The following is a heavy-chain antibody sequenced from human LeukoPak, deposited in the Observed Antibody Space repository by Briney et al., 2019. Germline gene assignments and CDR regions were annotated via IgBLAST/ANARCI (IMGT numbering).Heavy chain of an antibody. CDR1: GFTFSDHY. J-gene: IGHJ4*02. V-gene: IGHV3-72*01. Sequence: PGGSLRLSCAASGFTFSDHYMDWVRQAPGKGLEWVGRTRNKANSYTTEYAASVKGRFTISRDDSKNSLYLQMNSLKTEDTAVYYCARDGSYARSFDYWGQGTLVTVSS. D-gene: IGHD2-2*01. CDR2: TRNKANSYTT. CDR3: ARDGSYARSFDY.